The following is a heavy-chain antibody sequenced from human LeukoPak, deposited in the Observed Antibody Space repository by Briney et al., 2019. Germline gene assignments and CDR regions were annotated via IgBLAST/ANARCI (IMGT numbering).Heavy chain of an antibody. J-gene: IGHJ4*02. Sequence: GRSLRLSCAASGFTFSSYAMHWVRQAPGKGPEWVALISYSGGSQDYADSVKGRFTISRDNSQNTLYLQMNRLRAEDTAVYYCGRDSLGGDYWGQGTLVTVSS. CDR1: GFTFSSYA. CDR2: ISYSGGSQ. V-gene: IGHV3-30*07. CDR3: GRDSLGGDY. D-gene: IGHD3-16*01.